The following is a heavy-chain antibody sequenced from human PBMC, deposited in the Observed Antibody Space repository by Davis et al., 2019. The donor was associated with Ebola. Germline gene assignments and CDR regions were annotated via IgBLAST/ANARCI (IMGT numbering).Heavy chain of an antibody. D-gene: IGHD1-1*01. J-gene: IGHJ6*02. CDR2: INHSGST. Sequence: MPSETLSLTCAVYASSFSGYYWSWIRQPPGKGLEWIGEINHSGSTNYNPSLKTRVTISVDTTKNQFSLKLSSVTAADTAVYYCAGVQAYYYYYGMDVWGQGTTVTVSS. V-gene: IGHV4-34*01. CDR1: ASSFSGYY. CDR3: AGVQAYYYYYGMDV.